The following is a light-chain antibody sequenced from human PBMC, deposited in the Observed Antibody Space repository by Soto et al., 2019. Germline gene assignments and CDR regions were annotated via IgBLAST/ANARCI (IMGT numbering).Light chain of an antibody. J-gene: IGKJ1*01. CDR3: QQYNNWPRT. CDR2: GAS. V-gene: IGKV3-15*01. Sequence: EIVMTQSPATLSVSPGESATLSCRASQSVNSNLVWYQHKPGQAPGLLIYGASTRATGIPARFSGSGSGTEFTLTISSLQSEDFAVYYCQQYNNWPRTFGQGTKVEIK. CDR1: QSVNSN.